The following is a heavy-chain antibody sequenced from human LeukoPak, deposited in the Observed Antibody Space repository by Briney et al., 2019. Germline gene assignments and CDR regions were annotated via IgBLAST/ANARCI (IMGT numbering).Heavy chain of an antibody. CDR1: GYTFTGYY. CDR3: ARVASPWALYYHMDV. CDR2: INANGGGT. J-gene: IGHJ6*03. D-gene: IGHD5-12*01. Sequence: ASVTVSCTASGYTFTGYYLHWVRQAPGQGLEWMGWINANGGGTKYAQKFQGRVTMTRDTSISTAYMELSRLTSDDTAVYYCARVASPWALYYHMDVWGKGTTVTVSS. V-gene: IGHV1-2*02.